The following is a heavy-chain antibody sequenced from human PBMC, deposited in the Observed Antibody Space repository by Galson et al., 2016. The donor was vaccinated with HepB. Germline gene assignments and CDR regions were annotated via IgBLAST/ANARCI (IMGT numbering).Heavy chain of an antibody. CDR2: ISSGSSAI. D-gene: IGHD1-26*01. Sequence: SLRLSCAASGFTFSGYNMDWVRQAPGKGLEWVSYISSGSSAIYYVDSVRGRFTISRDNAKNTLYLQMNSLRAEDTAVYYCARGGSRPIDYWGQGTLVTVSS. CDR3: ARGGSRPIDY. V-gene: IGHV3-48*04. J-gene: IGHJ4*02. CDR1: GFTFSGYN.